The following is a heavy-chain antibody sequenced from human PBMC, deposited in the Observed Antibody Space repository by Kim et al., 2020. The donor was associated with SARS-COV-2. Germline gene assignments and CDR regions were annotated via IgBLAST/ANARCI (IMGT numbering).Heavy chain of an antibody. CDR2: ISSSSSYI. V-gene: IGHV3-21*01. D-gene: IGHD4-17*01. CDR3: ARDKGGLTTVTRWFDP. J-gene: IGHJ5*02. CDR1: GFTFSSYS. Sequence: GGSLRLSCAASGFTFSSYSMNWVRQAPGKGLEWVSSISSSSSYIYYADSVKGRFTISRDNAKNSLYLQMNSLRAEDTAVYYCARDKGGLTTVTRWFDPWGQGTLVTVPS.